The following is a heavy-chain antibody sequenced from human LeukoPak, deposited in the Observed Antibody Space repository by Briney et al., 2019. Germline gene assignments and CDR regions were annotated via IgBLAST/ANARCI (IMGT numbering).Heavy chain of an antibody. CDR1: GLIVSSSY. V-gene: IGHV3-53*01. CDR2: LYTSGDT. J-gene: IGHJ5*02. CDR3: SRDLAYSYGFGS. D-gene: IGHD5-18*01. Sequence: GGSLRLSCAGSGLIVSSSYMIWVRQAPGKGLEWVSILYTSGDTYYADSVKGRFTISRGNSKNTLYLQMNSLRAEDTALYYCSRDLAYSYGFGSWGQGTLVTVSS.